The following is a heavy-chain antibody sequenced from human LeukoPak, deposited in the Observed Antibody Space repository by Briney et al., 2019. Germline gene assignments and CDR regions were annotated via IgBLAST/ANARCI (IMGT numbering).Heavy chain of an antibody. V-gene: IGHV3-21*01. Sequence: PGGSLRLSCAASGFTFSSYSMNWVGQAPGKGLEWVSSISSSSSYIYYADSVKGRFTISRDNAKNSLYLQMNSLRAEDTAVYYCARSGYSYGWGYYDSSGYYPLGYWGQGTLVTVSS. CDR1: GFTFSSYS. D-gene: IGHD3-22*01. CDR2: ISSSSSYI. CDR3: ARSGYSYGWGYYDSSGYYPLGY. J-gene: IGHJ4*02.